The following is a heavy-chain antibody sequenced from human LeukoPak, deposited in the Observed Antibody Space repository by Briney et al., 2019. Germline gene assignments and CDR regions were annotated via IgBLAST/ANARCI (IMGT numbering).Heavy chain of an antibody. CDR2: IYYSGST. CDR3: ARDTLAYCGGDCSGRGAFDI. J-gene: IGHJ3*02. Sequence: SETLSLTCTVSGGSISSSSYYWGWIRQPPGKGLEWIGSIYYSGSTYYNPSLKSRVTISVDTSKNQFSLKLSSVTAADTAVYYCARDTLAYCGGDCSGRGAFDIWGQGTMVTVSS. V-gene: IGHV4-39*07. D-gene: IGHD2-21*02. CDR1: GGSISSSSYY.